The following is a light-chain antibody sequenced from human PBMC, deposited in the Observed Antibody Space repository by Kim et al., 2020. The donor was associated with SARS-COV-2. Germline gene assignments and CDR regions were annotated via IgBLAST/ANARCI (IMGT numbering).Light chain of an antibody. Sequence: GQKVTISCSGSSSNVGNNYLSWYQHYPGAAPKLLIYGNHKRPSGIPDRFSGSKSDTSATLDIAGLQSEDEADYYCGAWDNTLVGVVFGGGTQLTVL. CDR1: SSNVGNNY. V-gene: IGLV1-51*01. CDR2: GNH. CDR3: GAWDNTLVGVV. J-gene: IGLJ2*01.